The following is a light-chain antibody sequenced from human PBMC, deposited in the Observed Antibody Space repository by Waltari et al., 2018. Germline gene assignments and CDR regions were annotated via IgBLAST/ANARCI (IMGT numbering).Light chain of an antibody. CDR1: SSDVGNYKR. CDR2: AVS. V-gene: IGLV2-23*02. Sequence: QSALTQPAPVSGSPGKSITISCTVTSSDVGNYKRVSWYQQHPGKAPKLMIYAVSKRPSGVSDRFSGSKSGDMASLTISGLQPEDEAEYFCSSYAGSSKGVFGGGTKVTVL. J-gene: IGLJ2*01. CDR3: SSYAGSSKGV.